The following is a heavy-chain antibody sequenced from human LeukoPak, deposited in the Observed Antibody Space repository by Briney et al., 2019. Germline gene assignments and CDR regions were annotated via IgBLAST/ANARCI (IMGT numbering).Heavy chain of an antibody. V-gene: IGHV3-23*01. CDR2: ISGSGGST. CDR3: VRYNWNGEYYYYYGMDV. CDR1: GFTFSSYA. Sequence: GGSLRLSCAASGFTFSSYAMSWVRQAPGKGLEWVSAISGSGGSTYYADSVKGRFTISRDNSKNTLYLQMNSLRAEDTAVYYCVRYNWNGEYYYYYGMDVWGQGTTVTVSS. J-gene: IGHJ6*02. D-gene: IGHD1-1*01.